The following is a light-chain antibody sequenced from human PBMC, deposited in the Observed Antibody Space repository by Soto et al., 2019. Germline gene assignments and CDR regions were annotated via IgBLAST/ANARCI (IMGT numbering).Light chain of an antibody. CDR2: EVV. CDR1: KNHIGVYDF. CDR3: KSYAGSNTYV. J-gene: IGLJ1*01. V-gene: IGLV2-8*01. Sequence: QSPLTPAPSASGSPGQAFTISCTGNKNHIGVYDFVSWYQHHPGKAPRLMIYEVVQRPSGVPDRFSGSKSGNTASLTVSGLQAAVEADYFCKSYAGSNTYVFGSGTKVTVL.